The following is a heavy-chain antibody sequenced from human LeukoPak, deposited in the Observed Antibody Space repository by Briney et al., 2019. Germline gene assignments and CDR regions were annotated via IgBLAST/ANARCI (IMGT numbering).Heavy chain of an antibody. CDR2: IIPIFGTA. J-gene: IGHJ4*02. D-gene: IGHD6-19*01. CDR3: ARSYDTSSGWARFFDY. Sequence: SVKVSCKASGGTFSSYAISWVRQAPGQGLEWMGRIIPIFGTANYAQKFQGRVTITTDESTSTAYMELSSLRSEDTAVYYCARSYDTSSGWARFFDYWGQGTLVTVSS. V-gene: IGHV1-69*05. CDR1: GGTFSSYA.